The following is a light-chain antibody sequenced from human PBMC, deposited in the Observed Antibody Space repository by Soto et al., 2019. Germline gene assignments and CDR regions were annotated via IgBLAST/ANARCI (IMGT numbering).Light chain of an antibody. CDR2: RAS. V-gene: IGKV1-5*03. Sequence: DIQMTQSPSTLSASVGDRVTITCRASQSTSTHLAWYQQQPGKAPKLLISRASRLESGVPSRFSGSGSGTEFTLTISSLQPDDFATYYCQHYNSYSEAFGQGTKVDIK. CDR3: QHYNSYSEA. CDR1: QSTSTH. J-gene: IGKJ1*01.